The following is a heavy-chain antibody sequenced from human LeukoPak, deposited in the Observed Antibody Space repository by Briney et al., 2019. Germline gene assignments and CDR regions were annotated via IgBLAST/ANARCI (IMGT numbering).Heavy chain of an antibody. CDR3: ARVSLGNNYGSGSYDY. CDR1: GFTFSSYN. CDR2: INSGSTYI. Sequence: PGGSLRLSCAASGFTFSSYNMNWVRQAPGKGLEWVPSINSGSTYINYADSVKGRFTISRDNAENSLYLQMSSLRAEDTAVYYCARVSLGNNYGSGSYDYWGQGTLVTVSS. J-gene: IGHJ4*02. V-gene: IGHV3-21*01. D-gene: IGHD3-10*01.